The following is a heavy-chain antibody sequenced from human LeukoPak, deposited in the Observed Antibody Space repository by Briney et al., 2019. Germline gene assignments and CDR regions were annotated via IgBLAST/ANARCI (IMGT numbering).Heavy chain of an antibody. CDR3: ARTLAGLTYSFDY. D-gene: IGHD6-13*01. CDR1: GYTFTSYA. J-gene: IGHJ4*02. V-gene: IGHV7-4-1*02. CDR2: INTNTGDP. Sequence: GATVKVSCKASGYTFTSYAVNWMRQAPGQGLEWMGWINTNTGDPTYAQGFTGRFVFSLDTSVSTAYLQINSLKAADTAVYYCARTLAGLTYSFDYWGQGTLVTVSS.